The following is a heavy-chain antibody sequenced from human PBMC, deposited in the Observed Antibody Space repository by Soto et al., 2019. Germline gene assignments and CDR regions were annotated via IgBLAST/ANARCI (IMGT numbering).Heavy chain of an antibody. J-gene: IGHJ6*02. D-gene: IGHD3-16*01. CDR1: GGTFSSYA. CDR2: IIPIFGTA. CDR3: ARPLGDALRGWYGMDV. Sequence: QVQLVQSGAEVKKPGSSVKVSCKASGGTFSSYAISCVRQATGQGLEWMGGIIPIFGTANYAQKFQVRVTIPADESTSTAYMELSSLRSEDTAVYYCARPLGDALRGWYGMDVWGQGTTVTVSS. V-gene: IGHV1-69*01.